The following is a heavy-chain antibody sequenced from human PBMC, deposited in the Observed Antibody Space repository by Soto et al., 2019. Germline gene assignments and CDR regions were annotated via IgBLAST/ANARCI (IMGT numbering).Heavy chain of an antibody. CDR2: ISSYNGNT. Sequence: QVQLVQSGAEVKKPGASVKVSCKASGYTFTSYGISWVRQAPGQGLEWMGWISSYNGNTNSAQQLQDKVTMTTDTSTSTAYMELRSLRSDDTAVYYCARVNYSSGFSARNYYYYGMDVWGQGTTVTVSS. D-gene: IGHD3-22*01. J-gene: IGHJ6*02. CDR1: GYTFTSYG. V-gene: IGHV1-18*04. CDR3: ARVNYSSGFSARNYYYYGMDV.